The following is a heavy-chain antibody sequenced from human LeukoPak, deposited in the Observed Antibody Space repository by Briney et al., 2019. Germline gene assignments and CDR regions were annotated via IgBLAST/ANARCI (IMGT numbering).Heavy chain of an antibody. D-gene: IGHD3-3*01. J-gene: IGHJ3*02. CDR3: ARDHDFWSGYHVDFDI. CDR2: ISSSSSYI. CDR1: GFTFSSYS. Sequence: GGSLRLSCASSGFTFSSYSMNRVRQAPGKGLEWVSSISSSSSYIYYADSVKGRFTISRDNAKNSLYLQRNSLRAVDTAVYYCARDHDFWSGYHVDFDIWGQGAMVSVSS. V-gene: IGHV3-21*01.